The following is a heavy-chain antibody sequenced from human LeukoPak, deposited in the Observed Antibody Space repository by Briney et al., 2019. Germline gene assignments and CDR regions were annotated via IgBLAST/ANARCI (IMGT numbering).Heavy chain of an antibody. CDR2: TVSRGTT. D-gene: IGHD6-6*01. Sequence: GGSLRLSCVASGFTFTSDAMNWVRQAPGKGLEWDSSTVSRGTTQYADSVKGRFTVSRDTSKNTLYLQMNSLRADDTAVYYCARSSYSSSSSVWGQGTMVTVSS. CDR3: ARSSYSSSSSV. CDR1: GFTFTSDA. J-gene: IGHJ3*01. V-gene: IGHV3-23*01.